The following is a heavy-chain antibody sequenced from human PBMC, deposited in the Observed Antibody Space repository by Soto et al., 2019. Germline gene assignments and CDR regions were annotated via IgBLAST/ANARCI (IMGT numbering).Heavy chain of an antibody. D-gene: IGHD3-3*01. V-gene: IGHV4-30-2*01. CDR2: IYHSGST. J-gene: IGHJ6*02. Sequence: PSETLSLTCAVSGGSISSGGSSWSWIRQPPGKGLEWIGYIYHSGSTYYNPSLKSRVTISVDRSKNQFSLKLSSVTAADTAVYYCARVGRFLEYMDVWGQGTTVTVSS. CDR3: ARVGRFLEYMDV. CDR1: GGSISSGGSS.